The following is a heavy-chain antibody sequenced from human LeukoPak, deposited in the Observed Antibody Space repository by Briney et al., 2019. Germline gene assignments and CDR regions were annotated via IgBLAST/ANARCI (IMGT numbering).Heavy chain of an antibody. D-gene: IGHD3-10*01. CDR2: ISSSSSYI. J-gene: IGHJ4*02. Sequence: PGGSLRLSCAPSGFTFSSYSMNWVRQAPGEGLEWVSSISSSSSYIYYADSVKGRFTISRDNAKNSLYLQMNSLRAEDTAVYYCAGTTALWFGEFWDYWGQGTLVTVSS. CDR3: AGTTALWFGEFWDY. V-gene: IGHV3-21*01. CDR1: GFTFSSYS.